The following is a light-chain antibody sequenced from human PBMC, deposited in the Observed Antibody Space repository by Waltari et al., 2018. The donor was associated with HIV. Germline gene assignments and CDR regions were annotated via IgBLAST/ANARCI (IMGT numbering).Light chain of an antibody. V-gene: IGKV1-33*01. Sequence: DIQMTQSPSSLSASVGDRVTITCQASQDISNHLNWYQQKPGKAPKLLIYDASNLETGVPSRFSGSGSGTEFTFTISSLQPEDIATYYCQQYDNLPLTFGGGTKVEIK. CDR3: QQYDNLPLT. CDR2: DAS. CDR1: QDISNH. J-gene: IGKJ4*01.